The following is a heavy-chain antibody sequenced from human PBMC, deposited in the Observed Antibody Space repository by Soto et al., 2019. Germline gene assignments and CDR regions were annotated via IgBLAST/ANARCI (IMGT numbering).Heavy chain of an antibody. J-gene: IGHJ6*02. CDR1: GFTFSSYW. Sequence: EVQLVESGGGLVQPGGSLRLSCAASGFTFSSYWMSWVRQAPGKGLEWVANIKQDGSEKYYVDSVKGRFTISRDNAKNSLYLQMNSLRAEDTAVYYCARLHSSSWYDRDYYYGMDVWGQGTTVTVSS. V-gene: IGHV3-7*05. D-gene: IGHD6-13*01. CDR2: IKQDGSEK. CDR3: ARLHSSSWYDRDYYYGMDV.